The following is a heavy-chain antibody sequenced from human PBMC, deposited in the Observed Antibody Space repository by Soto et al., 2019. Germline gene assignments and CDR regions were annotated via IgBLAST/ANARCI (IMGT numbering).Heavy chain of an antibody. CDR1: GGSFSGYY. CDR2: INHSGST. Sequence: SETLSLTCAVYGGSFSGYYWSWIRQPPGKGLEWIGEINHSGSTNYNPSLKSRVTISVDTSKNQFSLKLSSVTAADTAVYYCARVGLYCSGGSCYSGLDYWGQGTLVTVSS. V-gene: IGHV4-34*01. D-gene: IGHD2-15*01. J-gene: IGHJ4*02. CDR3: ARVGLYCSGGSCYSGLDY.